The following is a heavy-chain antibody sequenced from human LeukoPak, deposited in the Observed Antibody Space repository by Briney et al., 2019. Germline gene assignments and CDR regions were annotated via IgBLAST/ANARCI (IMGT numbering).Heavy chain of an antibody. V-gene: IGHV3-21*01. CDR2: ISSSSSYI. D-gene: IGHD6-13*01. CDR3: AREAAARHDAFDI. CDR1: GFTFSSYS. Sequence: GGSLRLSCAASGFTFSSYSMNWVRQAPGKGLEWFSSISSSSSYIYYADSVKGRFTISRDNAKNSLYLQMNSLRAEDTAVYYCAREAAARHDAFDIWGQGTMVTVSS. J-gene: IGHJ3*02.